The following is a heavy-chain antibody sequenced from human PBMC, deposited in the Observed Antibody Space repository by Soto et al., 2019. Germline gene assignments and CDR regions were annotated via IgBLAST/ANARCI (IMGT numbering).Heavy chain of an antibody. V-gene: IGHV3-74*01. J-gene: IGHJ3*02. Sequence: EVQLVESGGGLVQPGASLRLSCAASGFTFSYYWMHWVRQAPGKGLVWVSRIHSDGSSTTYADSVKGRFTISRDNARNTVYLLMDRQRDEDTAVYYCGRGDRGAFDNWGQGTVVTVSS. D-gene: IGHD1-26*01. CDR2: IHSDGSST. CDR3: GRGDRGAFDN. CDR1: GFTFSYYW.